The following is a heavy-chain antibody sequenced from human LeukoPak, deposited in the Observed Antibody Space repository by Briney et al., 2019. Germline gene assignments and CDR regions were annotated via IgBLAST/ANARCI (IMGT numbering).Heavy chain of an antibody. Sequence: GGSLRLSCAASGFTFSSYSMNWVRQAPGKGLEWVSYISSSSSTIYYADFVKGRFTISRDNAKNSLYLQMNSLRAEDTAVYYCARAHAYYYYMDVWGKGTTVTVSS. J-gene: IGHJ6*03. CDR1: GFTFSSYS. V-gene: IGHV3-48*01. CDR2: ISSSSSTI. CDR3: ARAHAYYYYMDV.